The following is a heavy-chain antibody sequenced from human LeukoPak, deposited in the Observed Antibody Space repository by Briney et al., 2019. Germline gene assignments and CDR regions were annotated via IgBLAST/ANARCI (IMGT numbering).Heavy chain of an antibody. D-gene: IGHD6-19*01. CDR2: ISSSGSTI. CDR1: GFTFSSYE. Sequence: GGSLRLSCAASGFTFSSYEMNWVRQAPGKGLEWVSYISSSGSTIYYADSVKGRFTISRDNAKNSLYLQMNSLRAEDTAVYYCARVPGQWGWYFAFDIWGQGTMVTVSS. V-gene: IGHV3-48*03. J-gene: IGHJ3*02. CDR3: ARVPGQWGWYFAFDI.